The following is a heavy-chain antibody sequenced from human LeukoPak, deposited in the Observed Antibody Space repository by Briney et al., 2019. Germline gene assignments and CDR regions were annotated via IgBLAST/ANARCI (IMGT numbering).Heavy chain of an antibody. CDR2: IYYSETT. J-gene: IGHJ4*02. CDR1: GDSISTYY. V-gene: IGHV4-59*08. CDR3: ARGPEDYFDY. Sequence: SETLSLTCTVSGDSISTYYWSWIRQPPGRGLEWIGYIYYSETTNYNPSLKSRVTISVDTSKNEASLKLSSLTAADTAVYYCARGPEDYFDYWGQGTLVTASS.